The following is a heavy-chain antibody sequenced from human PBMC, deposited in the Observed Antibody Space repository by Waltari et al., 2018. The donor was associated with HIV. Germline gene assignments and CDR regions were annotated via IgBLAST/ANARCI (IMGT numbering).Heavy chain of an antibody. CDR2: IYTSGST. Sequence: QVQLQESGPGLVKPSETLSLTCTVSGGSIRSYYWSWIRQPAGKGLEWIGRIYTSGSTNYNPSLKSRVTMSVDTSKNQFSLKLSSVTAADTAVYYCASSPRELRFLEYYFDYWGQGTLVTVSS. D-gene: IGHD3-3*01. CDR1: GGSIRSYY. V-gene: IGHV4-4*07. J-gene: IGHJ4*02. CDR3: ASSPRELRFLEYYFDY.